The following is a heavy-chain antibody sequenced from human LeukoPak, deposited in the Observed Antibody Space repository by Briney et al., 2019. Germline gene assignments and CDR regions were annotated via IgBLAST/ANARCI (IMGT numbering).Heavy chain of an antibody. CDR2: ISVNGDRT. CDR1: GFTFSSSA. Sequence: GGSPRLSCAASGFTFSSSAMSWVRQAPEKGLEWVSAISVNGDRTYYADSVEGRFTISRDTSKNTLYLQMNSLRPEDTALYYCAKESPLSMAGAWGQGTLVTVSS. J-gene: IGHJ5*02. CDR3: AKESPLSMAGA. D-gene: IGHD5-24*01. V-gene: IGHV3-23*01.